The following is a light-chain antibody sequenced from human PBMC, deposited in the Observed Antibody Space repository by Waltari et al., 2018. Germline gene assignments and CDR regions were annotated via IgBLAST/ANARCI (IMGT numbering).Light chain of an antibody. V-gene: IGLV2-14*01. CDR3: SSYTSSSTWV. Sequence: QSALTQPASVSGSPGQSISISCTGTSSDVGVYNYVSWYQQHPGNAPKLIIYEVSNRPSGISTRFAGSKSDNTASLTISGLQAEDEADYYCSSYTSSSTWVFGGGTKLTVL. CDR2: EVS. J-gene: IGLJ3*02. CDR1: SSDVGVYNY.